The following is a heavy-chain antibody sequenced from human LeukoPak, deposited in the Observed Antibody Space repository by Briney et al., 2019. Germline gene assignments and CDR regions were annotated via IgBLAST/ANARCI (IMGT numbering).Heavy chain of an antibody. CDR2: TYYSGNT. CDR3: ASFGAFDV. Sequence: SETLSLTCTVSGGSVKSGDHYWTWTRQHPGKGLEWIGYTYYSGNTYYNPTLKSRVTISVDTSKNQFSLTLNSVSAADTAVYYCASFGAFDVWGQGTMVTVSS. D-gene: IGHD2/OR15-2a*01. V-gene: IGHV4-31*03. J-gene: IGHJ3*01. CDR1: GGSVKSGDHY.